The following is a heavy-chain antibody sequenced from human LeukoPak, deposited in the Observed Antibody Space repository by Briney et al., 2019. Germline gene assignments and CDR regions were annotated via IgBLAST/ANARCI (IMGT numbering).Heavy chain of an antibody. V-gene: IGHV3-30*04. CDR2: ISYDGSNK. D-gene: IGHD6-6*01. CDR3: ARELSGSSSRGVDY. J-gene: IGHJ4*02. Sequence: GGSLRLSCAASGFTFSSYAMHWVRQAPGKGLEWVAVISYDGSNKYYADSVKGRFTISRDNSKNTLYLQMNSLRAEDTAVYYCARELSGSSSRGVDYWGQGTLVTVSS. CDR1: GFTFSSYA.